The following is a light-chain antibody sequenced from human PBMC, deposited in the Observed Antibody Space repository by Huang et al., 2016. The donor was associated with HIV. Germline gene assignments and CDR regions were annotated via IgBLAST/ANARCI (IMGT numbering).Light chain of an antibody. V-gene: IGKV2-28*01. Sequence: DIVMTQSPLSLPVTPGEPASISCKSSQSLRHSRGYTCLRWYLQKPGQSPQLLIYLSSSRASGVPDMFSGSGSGIDFTLRISRVEAEDVGVYYCMQALQTPYTFGQGTKLEIK. CDR1: QSLRHSRGYTC. J-gene: IGKJ2*01. CDR3: MQALQTPYT. CDR2: LSS.